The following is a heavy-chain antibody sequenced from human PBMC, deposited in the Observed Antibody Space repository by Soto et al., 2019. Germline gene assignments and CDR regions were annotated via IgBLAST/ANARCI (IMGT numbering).Heavy chain of an antibody. CDR2: MNPNSGNT. J-gene: IGHJ3*01. V-gene: IGHV1-8*01. D-gene: IGHD3-10*01. CDR1: GYTFTSYD. Sequence: ASVKVSCKASGYTFTSYDINWVRQATGQGLEWMGWMNPNSGNTGYAQKFQGRVTMTRNTSISTAYMELSSLRSGDTAVYYCAILNYGSGSYYDWARGAWGQGTMVTVSS. CDR3: AILNYGSGSYYDWARGA.